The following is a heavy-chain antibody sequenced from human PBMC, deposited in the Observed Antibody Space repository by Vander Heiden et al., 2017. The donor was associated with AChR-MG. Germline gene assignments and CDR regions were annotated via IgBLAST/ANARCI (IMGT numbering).Heavy chain of an antibody. D-gene: IGHD2-2*01. CDR3: ARAWAYCSSTSCYDAGMDV. Sequence: EVQLVESGGGLVKPGGSLRLSCAASRFTFSSYSMNWVRQAPGKGLEWVSSISSSSSYIYYADSVKGRFTISRDNAKNSLYLQMNSLRAEDTAVYYCARAWAYCSSTSCYDAGMDVWGQGTTVTVSS. CDR2: ISSSSSYI. V-gene: IGHV3-21*01. CDR1: RFTFSSYS. J-gene: IGHJ6*02.